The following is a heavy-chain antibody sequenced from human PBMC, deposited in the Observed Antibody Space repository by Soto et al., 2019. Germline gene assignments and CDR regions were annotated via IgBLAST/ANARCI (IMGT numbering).Heavy chain of an antibody. CDR1: GFTFSSYA. Sequence: GGSLRLSCAASGFTFSSYAMSWVRQAPGKGLEWVSAISGSGGGTYYADSVKGRFTISRDNSKDTLYLQMNNLRAEDTAVYYCAKPPDYNWNDYWGQGTLVTVSS. J-gene: IGHJ4*02. CDR3: AKPPDYNWNDY. V-gene: IGHV3-23*01. D-gene: IGHD1-20*01. CDR2: ISGSGGGT.